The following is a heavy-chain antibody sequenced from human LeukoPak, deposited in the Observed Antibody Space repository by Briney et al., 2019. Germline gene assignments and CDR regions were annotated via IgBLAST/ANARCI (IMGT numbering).Heavy chain of an antibody. J-gene: IGHJ6*03. V-gene: IGHV4-39*01. Sequence: PSETLSLTCTVSGGSISSSSYYWGWIRQPPGKGLEGIGSIYYSGSTYYNPSLKSRVTISVDTSKNQFSLKLSSVTAADTAVYYCARIRFLEWLPDYYYYMDVWGKGTTVTVSS. D-gene: IGHD3-3*01. CDR1: GGSISSSSYY. CDR3: ARIRFLEWLPDYYYYMDV. CDR2: IYYSGST.